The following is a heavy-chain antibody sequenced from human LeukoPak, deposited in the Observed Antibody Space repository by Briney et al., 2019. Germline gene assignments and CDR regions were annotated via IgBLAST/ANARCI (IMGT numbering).Heavy chain of an antibody. CDR2: ISMDGSQQ. CDR3: AREVYSYALDALDL. CDR1: GFRFNGYA. D-gene: IGHD2-2*01. Sequence: TGGSLRLSCAASGFRFNGYAMHWVRQPPGTGLEWVAVISMDGSQQYYADSAKGRFTISRDNSKNTLYLQMNSLRSEDTSVYYCAREVYSYALDALDLWGQGTMVTVSS. V-gene: IGHV3-30*04. J-gene: IGHJ3*01.